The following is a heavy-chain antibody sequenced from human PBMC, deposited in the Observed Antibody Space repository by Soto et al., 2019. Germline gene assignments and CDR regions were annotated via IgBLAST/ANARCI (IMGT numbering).Heavy chain of an antibody. V-gene: IGHV1-69*02. CDR3: AAGGCSGGSCYSH. J-gene: IGHJ4*02. Sequence: QVQLVQSGAEVKKPGSSVKVSCKASGGTFSSYTISWVRQAPGQGLEWMGRIIPILGIANYAQKFQGRVTITADKSTSTAYMELSSLRSEDTAVDYCAAGGCSGGSCYSHWGQGTLVTVSS. CDR2: IIPILGIA. CDR1: GGTFSSYT. D-gene: IGHD2-15*01.